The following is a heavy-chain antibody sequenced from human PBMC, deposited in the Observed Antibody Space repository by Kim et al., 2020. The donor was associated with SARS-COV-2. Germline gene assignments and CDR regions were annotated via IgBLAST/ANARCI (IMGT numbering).Heavy chain of an antibody. Sequence: GGSLRLSCAASGFTFSSYEMNWVRQAPGKGLEWVSYISSSGSTIYYADSVKGRFTISIDNAKNSLYLQMNSLRAEDTAVYYCARDYPDYDFWSGYSLPQKWGISPPYGMDVWGQGTTVTVSS. D-gene: IGHD3-3*01. CDR1: GFTFSSYE. V-gene: IGHV3-48*03. CDR3: ARDYPDYDFWSGYSLPQKWGISPPYGMDV. CDR2: ISSSGSTI. J-gene: IGHJ6*02.